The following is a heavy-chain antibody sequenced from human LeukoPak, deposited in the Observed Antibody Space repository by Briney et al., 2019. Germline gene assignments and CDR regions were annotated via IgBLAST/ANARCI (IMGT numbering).Heavy chain of an antibody. J-gene: IGHJ5*02. Sequence: SETLSLTCTVSGYSISSGYYWGWIRQPPGKGLEWIGSIYHSGSTNYNPSLKSRVTISVDKSKNQFSLKLTSVTAADTAVYYCARKEWEPPGSFDPWGQGTLVTVSS. D-gene: IGHD1-26*01. CDR3: ARKEWEPPGSFDP. V-gene: IGHV4-38-2*02. CDR2: IYHSGST. CDR1: GYSISSGYY.